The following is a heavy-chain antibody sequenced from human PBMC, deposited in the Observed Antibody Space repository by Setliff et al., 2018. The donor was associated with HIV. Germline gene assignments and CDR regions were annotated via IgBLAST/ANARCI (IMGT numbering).Heavy chain of an antibody. V-gene: IGHV4-34*01. CDR2: INYSGST. Sequence: PSETLSLTCAVYGGSFSGYYWSWIRQSPGKGLEWIGEINYSGSTNYNPSLKSRVTISVDTSKNQFSLKLSSVTAADTAVYYCARDKGYYYMDVWGKGITVTVSS. CDR1: GGSFSGYY. J-gene: IGHJ6*03. CDR3: ARDKGYYYMDV.